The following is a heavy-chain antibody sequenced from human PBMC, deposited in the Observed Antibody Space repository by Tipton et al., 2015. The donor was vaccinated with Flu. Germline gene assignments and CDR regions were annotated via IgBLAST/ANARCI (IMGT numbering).Heavy chain of an antibody. CDR1: GGSMSSFY. D-gene: IGHD3-10*01. V-gene: IGHV4-4*07. Sequence: TLSLTCTVSGGSMSSFYWTWIRQPAGKGLEWIGRMSASGSSKYKPSLKSLVTMSVDTSKNQFSLRLTSVTSADTAVYYCARGSGSGTDVTFYFWGQGTLVTVSS. CDR2: MSASGSS. CDR3: ARGSGSGTDVTFYF. J-gene: IGHJ4*02.